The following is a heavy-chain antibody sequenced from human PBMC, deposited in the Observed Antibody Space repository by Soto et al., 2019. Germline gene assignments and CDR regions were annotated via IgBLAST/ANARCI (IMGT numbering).Heavy chain of an antibody. Sequence: GASVKVSCKASGGTFSSYAISWVRQAPGQGLEWMGGIIPIFGTANYAQKFQGRVTITADESTSTAYMELSSLRSEDTAEYYCARKLTTVKFYYYGMDVWGQGTTVTVSS. J-gene: IGHJ6*02. CDR1: GGTFSSYA. D-gene: IGHD4-4*01. CDR3: ARKLTTVKFYYYGMDV. CDR2: IIPIFGTA. V-gene: IGHV1-69*13.